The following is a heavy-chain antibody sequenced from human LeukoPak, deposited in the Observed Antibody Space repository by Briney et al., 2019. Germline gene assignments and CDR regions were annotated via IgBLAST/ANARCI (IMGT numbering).Heavy chain of an antibody. CDR1: GDSTSNINYY. CDR2: IYYSGST. V-gene: IGHV4-61*05. Sequence: SETLSLTCTVSGDSTSNINYYWGWIRQPPGKGLEWIGYIYYSGSTNYNPSLRSRLTISLDTSKNQFSLRLTSVTAADTAVYYCARLHNYYYGMDVWGQGTTVTVS. CDR3: ARLHNYYYGMDV. J-gene: IGHJ6*02.